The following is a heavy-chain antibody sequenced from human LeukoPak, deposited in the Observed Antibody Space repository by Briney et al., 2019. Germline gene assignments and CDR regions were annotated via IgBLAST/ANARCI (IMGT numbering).Heavy chain of an antibody. D-gene: IGHD6-13*01. V-gene: IGHV3-11*01. Sequence: LSLTCAVYGGSFGGYYWTWIRQAPGKGLEWVSYISDSDSTIYYADSVKGRFTISRDNAKNSLYLQMNSLRAEDTAVYYCARMYSSSFDYWGQGTLVTVSS. J-gene: IGHJ4*02. CDR1: GGSFGGYY. CDR2: ISDSDSTI. CDR3: ARMYSSSFDY.